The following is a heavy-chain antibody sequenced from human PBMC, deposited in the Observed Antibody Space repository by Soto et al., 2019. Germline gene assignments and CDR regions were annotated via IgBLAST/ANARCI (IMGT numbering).Heavy chain of an antibody. J-gene: IGHJ3*02. CDR2: INPNSGGT. CDR1: GYTFTGYY. Sequence: QVQLVQSGAEVKKPGASVKVSCKASGYTFTGYYMHWVRQAPGQGLEWMGWINPNSGGTNYAQKFQGWVSMTRETSISTAYMELSRLRSDDTAVYYCARVIGGDCSGGSCSEGDAFDIWGQGTMVTVSS. V-gene: IGHV1-2*04. D-gene: IGHD2-15*01. CDR3: ARVIGGDCSGGSCSEGDAFDI.